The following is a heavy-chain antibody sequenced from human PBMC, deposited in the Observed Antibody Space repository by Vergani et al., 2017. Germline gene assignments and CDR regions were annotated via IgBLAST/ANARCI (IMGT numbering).Heavy chain of an antibody. D-gene: IGHD3-10*01. CDR1: GFTFSSYW. Sequence: EVQLVESGGGLVQPGGSLRLSCAASGFTFSSYWMSWVRQAPGKGLEWVANIKQDGSEKYYVDSVKGRFTISRDNAKNSLYLQMNSLRAEDTAVYYCASSYYYGSGSYGIYDAFDIWGQGTMVTVSS. CDR3: ASSYYYGSGSYGIYDAFDI. CDR2: IKQDGSEK. J-gene: IGHJ3*02. V-gene: IGHV3-7*01.